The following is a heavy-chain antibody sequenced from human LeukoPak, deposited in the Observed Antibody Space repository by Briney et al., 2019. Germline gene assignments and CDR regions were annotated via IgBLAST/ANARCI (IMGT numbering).Heavy chain of an antibody. V-gene: IGHV3-74*03. CDR2: INGDGSNT. CDR1: GFTFSTYW. Sequence: GGSLRLSCAGSGFTFSTYWMHWVRQAAGKGLVWVSRINGDGSNTTYADSVKGRLTISRDNAKNTLYLQMNSLRAEDTAVYYCARAMPNDNWFDPWGQGSLVTVSS. D-gene: IGHD2-2*01. CDR3: ARAMPNDNWFDP. J-gene: IGHJ5*02.